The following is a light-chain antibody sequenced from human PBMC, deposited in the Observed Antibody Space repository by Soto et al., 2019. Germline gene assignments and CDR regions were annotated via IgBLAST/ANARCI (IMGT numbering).Light chain of an antibody. CDR1: SSNIGSTYD. Sequence: QPVLTQPPSVSGAPGQRVTISCTGSSSNIGSTYDVQWYQQLPGTAPKLLIHGNTNRPSGVPDRFSGSKSGTSASLAITGLQADDEAHYYCQSYDDSLSVHYVFGTGTKVT. J-gene: IGLJ1*01. V-gene: IGLV1-40*01. CDR3: QSYDDSLSVHYV. CDR2: GNT.